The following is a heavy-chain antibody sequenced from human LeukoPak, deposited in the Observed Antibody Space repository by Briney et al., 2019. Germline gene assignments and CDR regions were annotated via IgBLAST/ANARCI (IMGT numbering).Heavy chain of an antibody. CDR1: GFIFSSYG. V-gene: IGHV3-30*03. Sequence: TGGSLRLSCAASGFIFSSYGMHWVRQAPGKGLEWVAVISYVGSDKYYADSVKGRFTISRDNSKNTLYLQMNSLRAEDTAVYYCARDEGGSYQYYFDYWGQGTLVTVSS. D-gene: IGHD1-26*01. J-gene: IGHJ4*02. CDR3: ARDEGGSYQYYFDY. CDR2: ISYVGSDK.